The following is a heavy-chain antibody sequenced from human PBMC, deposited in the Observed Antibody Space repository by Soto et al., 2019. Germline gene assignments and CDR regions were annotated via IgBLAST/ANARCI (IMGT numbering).Heavy chain of an antibody. V-gene: IGHV4-4*02. Sequence: QVQLQESGPGLVKPSGTLSLTCAVSGGSISSSNWWSWVRQPPGKGLEWIGEIYHSGSTNYNPSLQSRVTLSVDKSMHQFSLTRGSVTAADTAVYYCARGLRYFDWLYYGLDVWGQGTTVPASS. CDR2: IYHSGST. CDR1: GGSISSSNW. J-gene: IGHJ6*02. CDR3: ARGLRYFDWLYYGLDV. D-gene: IGHD3-9*01.